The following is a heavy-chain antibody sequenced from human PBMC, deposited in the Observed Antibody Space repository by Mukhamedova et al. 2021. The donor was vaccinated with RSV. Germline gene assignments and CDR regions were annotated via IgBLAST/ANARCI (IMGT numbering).Heavy chain of an antibody. CDR3: ARDKGFGGTTSLFEY. Sequence: GKGLEWIGRIDRSGRSDYHPALKSRVTMSVDTSKNQFSLKLSSVTTADTAVYYCARDKGFGGTTSLFEYRGQGSLVTVSS. V-gene: IGHV4-4*07. D-gene: IGHD1-7*01. CDR2: IDRSGRS. J-gene: IGHJ4*02.